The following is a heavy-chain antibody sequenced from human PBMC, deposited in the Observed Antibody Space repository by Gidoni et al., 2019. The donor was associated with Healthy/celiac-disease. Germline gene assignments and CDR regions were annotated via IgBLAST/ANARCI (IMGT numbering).Heavy chain of an antibody. J-gene: IGHJ6*02. CDR3: TMKGYYDSSGYYYDYYYYGMDV. CDR1: GFPFSNAW. D-gene: IGHD3-22*01. V-gene: IGHV3-15*01. CDR2: IKSKTDGGTT. Sequence: EVQLVESGGGLVKPGGSLRLSFAASGFPFSNAWLCWVRQAPGKGLEWVGRIKSKTDGGTTDYAAPVKGRFTISRDDSKSTLYLQMNSLKTEDTAVYYCTMKGYYDSSGYYYDYYYYGMDVWGQGTTVTVSS.